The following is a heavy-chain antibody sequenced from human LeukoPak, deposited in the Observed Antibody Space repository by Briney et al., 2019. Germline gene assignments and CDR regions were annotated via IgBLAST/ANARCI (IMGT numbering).Heavy chain of an antibody. V-gene: IGHV3-23*01. D-gene: IGHD2-2*03. CDR3: AKTPHGYCRSTSCYYFDY. J-gene: IGHJ4*02. Sequence: PGGSLRLSCAASGFTFSSYAMSWVRQAPGKGLEWVSAISGSGGSTYYADSVKGRFTISRDNSKNTLYLQMNSLRAGDTAVYYCAKTPHGYCRSTSCYYFDYWGQGTLVTVSS. CDR1: GFTFSSYA. CDR2: ISGSGGST.